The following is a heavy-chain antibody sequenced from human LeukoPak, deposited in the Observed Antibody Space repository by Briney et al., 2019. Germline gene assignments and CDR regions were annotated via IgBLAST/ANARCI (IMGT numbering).Heavy chain of an antibody. CDR3: VREGEGVSDAFDV. D-gene: IGHD3-16*02. J-gene: IGHJ3*01. CDR2: NSSNGGGT. Sequence: GGSLRLSCAASGFPFEVYGMSGVRQVPGKGLEWVSSNSSNGGGTGVADYVKGRLTISRDNAKDSLYVQMNSLRAEDTAVYYCVREGEGVSDAFDVWGQGTMVPVSS. CDR1: GFPFEVYG. V-gene: IGHV3-20*04.